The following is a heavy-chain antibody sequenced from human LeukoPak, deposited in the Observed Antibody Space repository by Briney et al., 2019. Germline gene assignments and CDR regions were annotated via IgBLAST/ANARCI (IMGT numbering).Heavy chain of an antibody. J-gene: IGHJ6*03. CDR3: ASFTIFGPYYYYYYMDV. Sequence: GSLRLSGAASGFTFSSYWMSWVRQAPGKGLEWVANIKQDGSEKYYVDSVKGRFTISRDNAKNSLYLQMNSLRAEDTAVYYCASFTIFGPYYYYYYMDVWGKGTTVTVSS. V-gene: IGHV3-7*01. CDR1: GFTFSSYW. CDR2: IKQDGSEK. D-gene: IGHD3-3*01.